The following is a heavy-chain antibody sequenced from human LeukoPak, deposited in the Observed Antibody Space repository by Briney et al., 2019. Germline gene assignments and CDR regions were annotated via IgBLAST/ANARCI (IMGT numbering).Heavy chain of an antibody. J-gene: IGHJ4*02. CDR1: GGSISSGGYS. CDR3: ARSIVATSSYYFDY. CDR2: IYHSGST. Sequence: PSQTLSLTCAVSGGSISSGGYSWSWIRQPPGKGLEWIGYIYHSGSTYYNPSLKSRVTISVDRSKNQFSLKLSSVTAADTAVYYCARSIVATSSYYFDYWGQGTLVTVSS. D-gene: IGHD5-12*01. V-gene: IGHV4-30-2*01.